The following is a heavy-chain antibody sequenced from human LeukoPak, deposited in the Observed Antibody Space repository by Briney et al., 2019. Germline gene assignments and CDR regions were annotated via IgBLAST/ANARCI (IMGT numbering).Heavy chain of an antibody. CDR3: SRHVEIAVAGPIDY. CDR2: SYYSGST. CDR1: GGSISSSREY. V-gene: IGHV4-39*01. Sequence: SETLSLTCTASGGSISSSREYWGWIRQPPGKGVEWIGSSYYSGSTYYNQSLKSRFTIYVDKSKNHFSLRLSSVTAADTAVYYWSRHVEIAVAGPIDYWGQGTLVTVSS. J-gene: IGHJ4*02. D-gene: IGHD6-19*01.